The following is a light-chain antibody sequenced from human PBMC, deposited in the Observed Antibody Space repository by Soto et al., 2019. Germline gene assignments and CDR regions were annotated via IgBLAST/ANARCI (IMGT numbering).Light chain of an antibody. CDR3: QQSYSAPYT. Sequence: DIQMTQSPSSLSASVGDRVTITCRASQSISSYLNWYQQKPGKAPKLLIYAASSLQSRVPSRFSGGGSGTDFTLTTSSLQPEDFATYYCQQSYSAPYTFGQGTKLEI. CDR1: QSISSY. CDR2: AAS. J-gene: IGKJ2*01. V-gene: IGKV1-39*01.